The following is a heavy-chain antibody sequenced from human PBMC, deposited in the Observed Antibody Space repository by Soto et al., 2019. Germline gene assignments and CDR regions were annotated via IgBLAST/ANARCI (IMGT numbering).Heavy chain of an antibody. D-gene: IGHD6-6*01. CDR2: INHSGST. CDR1: GGSFSGYY. Sequence: SETLSLTCAVYGGSFSGYYWSWIRQPPGKGLEWIGEINHSGSTNYNPSLKSRVTISVDTSKNQFSLKLSSVTAADTAVYYCARVVGGSSSSYYFDYWGQGTLVTVSS. J-gene: IGHJ4*02. V-gene: IGHV4-34*01. CDR3: ARVVGGSSSSYYFDY.